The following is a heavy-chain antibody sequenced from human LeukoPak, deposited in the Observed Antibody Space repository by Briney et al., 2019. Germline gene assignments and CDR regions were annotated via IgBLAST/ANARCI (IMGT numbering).Heavy chain of an antibody. J-gene: IGHJ3*02. CDR3: ARVGRAITAAGFGAFDI. V-gene: IGHV3-11*01. CDR1: GFTFSDYY. Sequence: GGSLRLSCVASGFTFSDYYMSWIRQAPGKGLEWVSYIGSRDSTKYYADSVKGRFTISRDNAKNSLYLQINGLRAEDTAIYYCARVGRAITAAGFGAFDIWGQGTMVTVSS. D-gene: IGHD6-13*01. CDR2: IGSRDSTK.